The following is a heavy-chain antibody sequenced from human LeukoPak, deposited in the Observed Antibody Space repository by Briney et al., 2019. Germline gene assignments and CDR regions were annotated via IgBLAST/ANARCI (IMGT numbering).Heavy chain of an antibody. D-gene: IGHD3-10*01. V-gene: IGHV1-46*01. CDR2: INPSGGST. Sequence: RASVKVSCKSSGYTFTSYYMYWVRQTPVQGLEWMGIINPSGGSTSYAQKFQGRVTMTRDTSTSTVYTERSSLRSEDTAVYYCARDSGMVRGTVDYWGQGTLVTVSS. CDR1: GYTFTSYY. J-gene: IGHJ4*02. CDR3: ARDSGMVRGTVDY.